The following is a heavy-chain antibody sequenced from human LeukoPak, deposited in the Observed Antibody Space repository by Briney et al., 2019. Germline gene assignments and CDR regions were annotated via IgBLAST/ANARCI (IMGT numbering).Heavy chain of an antibody. J-gene: IGHJ6*03. V-gene: IGHV4-39*07. CDR3: ARGSEFCSSTSCRSDYYYYMDV. CDR1: SGSIITSNYY. Sequence: SETLSLTCTVSSGSIITSNYYWGWIRQPPGKGLEWIGSIYYSGSTYYNPSLKSRVTISVDTSKNQFSLKLSSVTAADTAVYYCARGSEFCSSTSCRSDYYYYMDVWGKGTTVTVSS. D-gene: IGHD2-2*01. CDR2: IYYSGST.